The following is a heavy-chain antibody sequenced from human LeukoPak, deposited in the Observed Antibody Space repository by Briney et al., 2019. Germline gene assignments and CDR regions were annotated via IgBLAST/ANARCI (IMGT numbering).Heavy chain of an antibody. CDR3: ATYRQVLLPFES. CDR1: GFTFSSYV. D-gene: IGHD2-8*02. J-gene: IGHJ4*02. CDR2: INSDGSST. Sequence: GGSLRLSCLASGFTFSSYVMNWVRQAPGKGLVWVSRINSDGSSTNYADSVKGRFTISRDNAKNTLYLQMNSLRAEDTAIYYCATYRQVLLPFESWGQGTLVTVSS. V-gene: IGHV3-74*01.